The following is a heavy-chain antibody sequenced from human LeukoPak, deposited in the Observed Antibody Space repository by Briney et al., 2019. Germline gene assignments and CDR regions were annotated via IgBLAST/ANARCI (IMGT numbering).Heavy chain of an antibody. D-gene: IGHD2-15*01. V-gene: IGHV3-21*06. CDR2: ITSSSTYI. Sequence: GGSLRLSCAASGFTFSNHDMSGVRQAPGKGLEGVSSITSSSTYIYYADSVKGRFTISRDNAKNSLYLQMNSLRAEDTAVYYCAKAGYCSSGTCYYPDYWGQGTLVTVSS. CDR1: GFTFSNHD. J-gene: IGHJ4*02. CDR3: AKAGYCSSGTCYYPDY.